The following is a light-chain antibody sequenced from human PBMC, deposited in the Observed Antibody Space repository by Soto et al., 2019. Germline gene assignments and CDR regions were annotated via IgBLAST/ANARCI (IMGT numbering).Light chain of an antibody. J-gene: IGKJ4*01. V-gene: IGKV3-15*01. CDR2: SAS. CDR1: QSVFSN. CDR3: QQYHNWPPLT. Sequence: EIVMTQSPAFPSVSPGERVILSCRASQSVFSNLAWYQQKPGQAPRLLIYSASARVTGIPARFSGSGSGTEFTLTISSLQSEDFAVYYCQQYHNWPPLTFGGGTKVDIK.